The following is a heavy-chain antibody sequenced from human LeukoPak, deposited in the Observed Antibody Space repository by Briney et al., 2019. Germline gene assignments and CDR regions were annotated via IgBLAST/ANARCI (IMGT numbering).Heavy chain of an antibody. CDR2: SSSSSSYI. V-gene: IGHV3-21*01. CDR3: ARDRSPVYCSGGSCPDWYFDL. J-gene: IGHJ2*01. CDR1: GFTFSTYS. D-gene: IGHD2-15*01. Sequence: GGSLRLSCAASGFTFSTYSMNWVRQAPGKGLEWVSSSSSSSSYIYYADSVKGRFTISRDNAKNSLYLQMNSLRAEDTAVYYCARDRSPVYCSGGSCPDWYFDLWGRGTLVTVSS.